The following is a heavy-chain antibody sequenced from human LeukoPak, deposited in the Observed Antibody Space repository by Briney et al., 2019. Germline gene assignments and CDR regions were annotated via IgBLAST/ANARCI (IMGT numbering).Heavy chain of an antibody. Sequence: SETLSLTCTVSGGSISSYYWSWIRQPPGKGLEWIGYIYYSGSTNYNPSLKSRVTMSVDTSKNQFSLKLSSVTAADTAVYYCARHSSSPYFDYWGQGTLVTVSS. CDR2: IYYSGST. D-gene: IGHD6-6*01. V-gene: IGHV4-59*08. J-gene: IGHJ4*02. CDR3: ARHSSSPYFDY. CDR1: GGSISSYY.